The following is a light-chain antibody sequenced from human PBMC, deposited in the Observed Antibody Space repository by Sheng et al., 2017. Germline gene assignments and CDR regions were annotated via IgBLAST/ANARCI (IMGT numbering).Light chain of an antibody. CDR2: RNN. V-gene: IGLV1-47*01. CDR3: QSYDRSLSGVL. J-gene: IGLJ2*01. Sequence: QSVLTQPPSASGTPGQRVTISCSGSSSNIGSNYVYWYQQLPGTAPKLLIYRNNQRPSGVPDRFSGSKSGTSASLAISGLQAEDEADYYCQSYDRSLSGVLFGGGTKLTVL. CDR1: SSNIGSNY.